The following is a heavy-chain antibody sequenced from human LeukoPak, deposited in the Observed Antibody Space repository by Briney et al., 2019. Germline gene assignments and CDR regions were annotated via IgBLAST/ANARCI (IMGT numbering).Heavy chain of an antibody. Sequence: ASVKVSCTASGYTFTSHIMHWVRHGPGQGLEWMGIINPRGGSTSYTQKFQGRVTMTRDTSKNTVYMELSSLRSGDTAVYYCARVQIYYYDTSDKDAFDIWGQGTMVTVSS. CDR3: ARVQIYYYDTSDKDAFDI. CDR2: INPRGGST. CDR1: GYTFTSHI. D-gene: IGHD3-22*01. V-gene: IGHV1-46*01. J-gene: IGHJ3*02.